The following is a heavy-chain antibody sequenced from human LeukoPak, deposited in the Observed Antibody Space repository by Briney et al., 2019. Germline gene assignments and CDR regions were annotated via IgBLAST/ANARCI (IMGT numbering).Heavy chain of an antibody. V-gene: IGHV3-73*01. CDR3: TRLPSAYCTNGVCYFDY. Sequence: GGSLRLSCAASGFTFSGSPIHWLRQASGKGLEWVGRIKTKVNSYATAYAASVKGRFTVSRDDSKNTAYLQLISLKTEDTAVYYCTRLPSAYCTNGVCYFDYWGQGTLVTVSS. CDR2: IKTKVNSYAT. CDR1: GFTFSGSP. D-gene: IGHD2-8*01. J-gene: IGHJ4*02.